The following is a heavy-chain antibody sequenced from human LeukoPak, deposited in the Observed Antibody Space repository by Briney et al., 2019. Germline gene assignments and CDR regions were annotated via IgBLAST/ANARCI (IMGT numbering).Heavy chain of an antibody. Sequence: ASVKVSCKASGYTFTGYYMHWVRQAPGQGLEWMGWINPNSGGTNYAQKFQGRVTMTRNTSISTAYMELSSLRSEDTAVYYCARRKRYYFDYWGQGTLVTVSS. CDR3: ARRKRYYFDY. V-gene: IGHV1-2*02. CDR2: INPNSGGT. CDR1: GYTFTGYY. D-gene: IGHD1-14*01. J-gene: IGHJ4*02.